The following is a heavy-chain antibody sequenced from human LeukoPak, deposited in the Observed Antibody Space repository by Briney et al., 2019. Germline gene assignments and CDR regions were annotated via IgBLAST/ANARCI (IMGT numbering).Heavy chain of an antibody. CDR1: GFTFSSCW. D-gene: IGHD1-26*01. CDR3: ARGRVGATQDY. Sequence: PGGSLRLSCAASGFTFSSCWMHWVRQAPGKGLVWVSRINSDGSSTSYADSVKGRFTISRDNAKNTLYLQMNSLRAEDTAVYYCARGRVGATQDYWGQGTLVTVSS. CDR2: INSDGSST. V-gene: IGHV3-74*01. J-gene: IGHJ4*02.